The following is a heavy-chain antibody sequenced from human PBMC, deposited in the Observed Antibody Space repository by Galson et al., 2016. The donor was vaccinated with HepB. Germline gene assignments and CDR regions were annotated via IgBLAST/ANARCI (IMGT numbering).Heavy chain of an antibody. CDR2: ISTSSWSI. Sequence: SLRLSCAASGFTFRNYGTNWVRQAPGKGLEWVSYISTSSWSIYYADSVKGRFTISGDNAKDSLYLQMNSLRDEDTAVYYCARAVEDAFDIWGQGTMVTVSS. D-gene: IGHD2-2*01. CDR1: GFTFRNYG. J-gene: IGHJ3*02. CDR3: ARAVEDAFDI. V-gene: IGHV3-48*02.